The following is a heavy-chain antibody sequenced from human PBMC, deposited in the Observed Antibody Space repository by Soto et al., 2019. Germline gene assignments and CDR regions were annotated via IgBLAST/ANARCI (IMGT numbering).Heavy chain of an antibody. CDR1: GFTFSSYA. CDR3: AKGNWIVRNTYFDY. D-gene: IGHD1-20*01. Sequence: GGSLRLSCAASGFTFSSYAMSWVRQAPGKGLEWVSAISSSGGSTYYADSVKGRFTISRDNSKNTLYLQMNSLRAEDTAVYYCAKGNWIVRNTYFDYWGQGTLVTVAS. J-gene: IGHJ4*02. V-gene: IGHV3-23*01. CDR2: ISSSGGST.